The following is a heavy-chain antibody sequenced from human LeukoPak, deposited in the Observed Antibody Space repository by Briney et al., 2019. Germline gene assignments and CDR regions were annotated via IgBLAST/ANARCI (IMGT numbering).Heavy chain of an antibody. CDR3: ATVTEGYCSGGSCYPPRRAFDI. CDR2: IYTSGST. D-gene: IGHD2-15*01. CDR1: GGSISSGSYY. Sequence: SQTLSLTCTVSGGSISSGSYYWSWIRQPAGKGLEWIGRIYTSGSTNYNPSLKSRVTISVDTSKNQFSLKLSSVTAADTAVYYCATVTEGYCSGGSCYPPRRAFDIWGQGTMVTVSS. J-gene: IGHJ3*02. V-gene: IGHV4-61*02.